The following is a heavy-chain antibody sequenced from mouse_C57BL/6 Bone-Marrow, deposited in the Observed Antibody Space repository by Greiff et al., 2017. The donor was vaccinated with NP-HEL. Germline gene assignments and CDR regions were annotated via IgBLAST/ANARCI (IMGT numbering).Heavy chain of an antibody. Sequence: EVKLVESGAELVKPGASVKLSCTASGFNIKDYYMHWVKQRTEQGLEWIGRIDPEDGETKYAPKFQGKATITADTSSNTAYLQLSSLTSEDTAVYYCARTAITTVVARAMDYWGQGTSVTVSS. CDR1: GFNIKDYY. CDR3: ARTAITTVVARAMDY. V-gene: IGHV14-2*01. CDR2: IDPEDGET. D-gene: IGHD1-1*01. J-gene: IGHJ4*01.